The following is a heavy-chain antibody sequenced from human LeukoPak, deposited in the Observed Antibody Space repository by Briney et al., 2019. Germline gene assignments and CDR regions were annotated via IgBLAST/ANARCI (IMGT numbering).Heavy chain of an antibody. D-gene: IGHD5-18*01. CDR2: IIPIFGTA. Sequence: ASVKVSCKASGGTFSSYAISWVRQAPGQGLEWMGGIIPIFGTANYAQKFQGRVTITADESTSTAYMELSSLRSEDTAVYYCARVRGGYSYGHDDYWGQGTLVTVSS. CDR3: ARVRGGYSYGHDDY. V-gene: IGHV1-69*13. CDR1: GGTFSSYA. J-gene: IGHJ4*02.